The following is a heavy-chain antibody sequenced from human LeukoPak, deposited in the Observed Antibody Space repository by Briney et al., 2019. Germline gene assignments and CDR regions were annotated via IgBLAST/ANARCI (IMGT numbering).Heavy chain of an antibody. CDR3: VRTLSGYSYGYGDY. D-gene: IGHD5-18*01. J-gene: IGHJ4*02. V-gene: IGHV1-18*01. Sequence: ASVKVSCKASGYTFTSYGISWVRQAPGQGLEWMGWISAYNGNTNYAQKLQGRVTMTTDTSTSTAYMELRSLRSDDTAVYYCVRTLSGYSYGYGDYWGQGTLVTVSS. CDR2: ISAYNGNT. CDR1: GYTFTSYG.